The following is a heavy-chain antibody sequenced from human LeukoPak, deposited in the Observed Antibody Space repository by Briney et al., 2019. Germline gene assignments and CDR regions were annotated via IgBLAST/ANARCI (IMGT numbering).Heavy chain of an antibody. V-gene: IGHV3-74*03. CDR2: IIGVGTNT. CDR3: TRSKSWYSTDAFDL. CDR1: GFTLSRHW. Sequence: AGGSLTLSHAPAGFTLSRHWTHWVSQEPGKGLVWVSRIIGVGTNTTYADSVKGRFTIYRDNAKNTLYLQMNRLPAEDTAVYPCTRSKSWYSTDAFDLWGQATMVSVCS. J-gene: IGHJ3*01. D-gene: IGHD2-15*01.